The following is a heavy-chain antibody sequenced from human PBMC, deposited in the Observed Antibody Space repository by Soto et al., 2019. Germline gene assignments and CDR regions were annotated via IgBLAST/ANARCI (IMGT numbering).Heavy chain of an antibody. Sequence: EVRLVESGGGLVQPGGSLRLSCAVSGFSVAPDSMSWVRQAPGKGLEWISGIYKDGTTYHADSVKGRFTTSRDSFKNTLYLQMDNLGAEDTAVYHCTRDSSYYGSGRGVLDYWGQGTLVTVSS. CDR1: GFSVAPDS. CDR2: IYKDGTT. CDR3: TRDSSYYGSGRGVLDY. J-gene: IGHJ4*02. D-gene: IGHD3-10*01. V-gene: IGHV3-66*01.